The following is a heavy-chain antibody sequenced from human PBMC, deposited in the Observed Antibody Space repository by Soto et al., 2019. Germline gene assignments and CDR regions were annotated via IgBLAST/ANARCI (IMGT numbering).Heavy chain of an antibody. V-gene: IGHV1-2*02. J-gene: IGHJ4*02. CDR3: AKSRRSSSLGAFGF. CDR1: GYTFTGYY. D-gene: IGHD6-6*01. Sequence: ASVKVSCKASGYTFTGYYMHWVRQAPGQGLEWMGWINPNTGGTKYAQKFQGRVTMPRETSIGTAYMELTRLRSDDTAMYYCAKSRRSSSLGAFGFWGQGTLVTV. CDR2: INPNTGGT.